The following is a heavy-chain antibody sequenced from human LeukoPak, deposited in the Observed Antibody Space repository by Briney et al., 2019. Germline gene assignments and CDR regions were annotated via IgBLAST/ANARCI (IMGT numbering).Heavy chain of an antibody. J-gene: IGHJ4*02. V-gene: IGHV1-69*05. D-gene: IGHD5-18*01. CDR2: IVPILGTA. Sequence: ASVKVSCTAPGGSFGIYAVSWVRQAPGQGLEWMGGIVPILGTANYAQKFQGRVTITTDDSTGTAYMELTSLRSADTAVYYCARSQGYSYGSSYWGQGTLVTVSS. CDR3: ARSQGYSYGSSY. CDR1: GGSFGIYA.